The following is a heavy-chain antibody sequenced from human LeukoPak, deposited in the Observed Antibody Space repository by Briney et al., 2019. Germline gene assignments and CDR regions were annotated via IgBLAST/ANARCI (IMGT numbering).Heavy chain of an antibody. CDR1: GFTLSSYA. D-gene: IGHD3-10*01. CDR2: IKQDGSEK. CDR3: AREDGSGSYYLDY. J-gene: IGHJ4*02. V-gene: IGHV3-7*01. Sequence: PGGSLRLSCAASGFTLSSYAMHWVRQAPGKGLEWVANIKQDGSEKYYLDSVKGRFTISRDNAKNSLYLQMNSLRAEDTAVYYCAREDGSGSYYLDYWGQGTLVTVSS.